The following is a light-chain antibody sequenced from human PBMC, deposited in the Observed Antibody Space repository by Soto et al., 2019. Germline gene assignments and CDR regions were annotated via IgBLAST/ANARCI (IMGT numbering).Light chain of an antibody. CDR3: QQCRKCGN. CDR2: YTS. V-gene: IGKV3-11*01. Sequence: EIVLTQSPATPSSSPGETATLSCRASQNVSRSLAWYQHKPGQAPSLLIYYTSNGATGIPARFSGSGGGTDFTLTIRSMETEESGNYYCQQCRKCGNFGRGTQVDI. J-gene: IGKJ4*01. CDR1: QNVSRS.